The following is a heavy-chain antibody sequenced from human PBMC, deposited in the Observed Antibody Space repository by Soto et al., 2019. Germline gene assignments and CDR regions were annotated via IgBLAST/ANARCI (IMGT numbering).Heavy chain of an antibody. D-gene: IGHD2-15*01. CDR1: GFTFSSYA. CDR3: AKDRASGYCSGGSCSSFDY. J-gene: IGHJ4*02. Sequence: EVQLLESGGGLVQPGGSLRLSCAASGFTFSSYAMSWVRQAPGKGLEWVSAISGSGGSTYYADSVKGRFTISRDNSKNTLYLQRNSLRAEDTAVYYCAKDRASGYCSGGSCSSFDYWGQGTLVTVSS. CDR2: ISGSGGST. V-gene: IGHV3-23*01.